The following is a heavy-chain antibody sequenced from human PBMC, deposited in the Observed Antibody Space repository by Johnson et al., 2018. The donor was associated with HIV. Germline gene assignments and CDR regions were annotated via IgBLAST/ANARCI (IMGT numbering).Heavy chain of an antibody. D-gene: IGHD6-13*01. CDR2: IKSKTDGGTT. V-gene: IGHV3-15*01. Sequence: VQLVESGGGLVQPGGSLRLSCAASGITFSNAWMSWVRQAPGKGLEWVGRIKSKTDGGTTDYAAPVKGRFTISRDDSKNTLYLQMNSLKTEDTAGYYCTTDWRYSSSGGGAFDIWGQGTKVTVSS. CDR1: GITFSNAW. CDR3: TTDWRYSSSGGGAFDI. J-gene: IGHJ3*02.